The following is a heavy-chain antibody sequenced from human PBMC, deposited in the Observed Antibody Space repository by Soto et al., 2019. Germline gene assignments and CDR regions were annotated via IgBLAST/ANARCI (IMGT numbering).Heavy chain of an antibody. CDR2: ISWDGGST. D-gene: IGHD3-22*01. CDR3: AKGTYDSSGYYYDYFDY. V-gene: IGHV3-43*01. Sequence: GGSLRLSCAASGFTFDDYTMHWVRQAPGKRLKKVSLISWDGGSTYYADSVKGRFTISRDNSKNSLYLQMNSLRTEDTALYYCAKGTYDSSGYYYDYFDYWGQGTLVTVS. J-gene: IGHJ4*02. CDR1: GFTFDDYT.